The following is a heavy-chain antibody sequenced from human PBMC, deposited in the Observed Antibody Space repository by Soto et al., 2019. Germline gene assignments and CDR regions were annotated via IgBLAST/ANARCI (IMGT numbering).Heavy chain of an antibody. CDR1: GFSLSNARMG. CDR3: PPMTSGAVFDWLFSPPPPNNCFDP. Sequence: SGPTLVNPPETLTLTCTVSGFSLSNARMGVSWIRQPPGKALEWLAHIFSNDEKSYSTSLKSRLTISKDTSKSQVVLTMTNMDPLYPATYHCPPMTSGAVFDWLFSPPPPNNCFDPWGRGTLVAVSS. CDR2: IFSNDEK. J-gene: IGHJ5*02. D-gene: IGHD3-9*01. V-gene: IGHV2-26*01.